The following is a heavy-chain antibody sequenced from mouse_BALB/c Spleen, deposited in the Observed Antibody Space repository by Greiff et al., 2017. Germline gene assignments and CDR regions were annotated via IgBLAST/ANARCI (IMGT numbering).Heavy chain of an antibody. V-gene: IGHV5-17*02. D-gene: IGHD3-1*01. CDR3: ARSGEAYAMDY. CDR1: GFTFSSFG. J-gene: IGHJ4*01. CDR2: ISSGSSTI. Sequence: EVQLVESGGGLVQPGGSRKLSCAASGFTFSSFGMHWVRQAPEKGLEWVAYISSGSSTIYYADTVKGRFTISRDNPKNTLFLQMTSLRSEDTAMYYCARSGEAYAMDYWGQGTSVTVSS.